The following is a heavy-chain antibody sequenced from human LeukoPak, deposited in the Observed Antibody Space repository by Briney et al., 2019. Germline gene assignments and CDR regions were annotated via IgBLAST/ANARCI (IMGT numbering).Heavy chain of an antibody. Sequence: SETLSLTCAVSGGSFGDFYLSWIRQPPGKGLEWIGEINHSGYTNYYPSLKSRVTISVDTSKNQFSLRLSSVTAADTAVYYCARNDYFGINNGMDVWGQGTTVTVS. CDR3: ARNDYFGINNGMDV. J-gene: IGHJ6*02. CDR2: INHSGYT. D-gene: IGHD2/OR15-2a*01. V-gene: IGHV4-34*01. CDR1: GGSFGDFY.